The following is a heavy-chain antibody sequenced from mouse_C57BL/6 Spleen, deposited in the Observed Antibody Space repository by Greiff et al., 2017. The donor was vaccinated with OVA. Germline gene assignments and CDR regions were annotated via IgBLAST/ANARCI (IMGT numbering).Heavy chain of an antibody. CDR3: ARSPYDYGD. J-gene: IGHJ2*01. V-gene: IGHV1-50*01. D-gene: IGHD2-4*01. CDR2: IDPSDSYT. Sequence: QVQLQQPGAELVKPGASVKLSCKASGYTFTSYWMQWVKQRPGQGLEWIGEIDPSDSYTNYNQKFKGKATLTVDTSSSTAYMQLSSLTSEDSAVYYCARSPYDYGDWGQGTTLTVSS. CDR1: GYTFTSYW.